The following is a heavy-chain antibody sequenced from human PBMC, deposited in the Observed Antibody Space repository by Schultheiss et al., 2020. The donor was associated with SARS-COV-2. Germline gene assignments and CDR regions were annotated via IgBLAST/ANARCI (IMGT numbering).Heavy chain of an antibody. CDR3: ARANYYDSSGYDNWFDP. CDR1: GFTVSSNY. D-gene: IGHD3-22*01. Sequence: GSLRLSCAASGFTVSSNYMSWIRQPPGKGLEWIGYIYYSGSTYYNPSLKSRVTISVDTSKNQFSLKLSSVTAADTAVYYCARANYYDSSGYDNWFDPWGQGTLVTVSS. V-gene: IGHV4-59*02. CDR2: IYYSGST. J-gene: IGHJ5*02.